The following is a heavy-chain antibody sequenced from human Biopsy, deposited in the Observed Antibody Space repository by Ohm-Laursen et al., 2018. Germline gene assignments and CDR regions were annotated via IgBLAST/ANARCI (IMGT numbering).Heavy chain of an antibody. D-gene: IGHD2-8*01. J-gene: IGHJ6*02. Sequence: SLRLSCAASGFNFRSYSMNWVRQAPGKGLEWVSYINSDASYIYYGFSVRGRFTISRDNAKNSVYLQMNSLRVEDTAVYYCARDDGFYARTSGMDVWGQGTTVTVSS. CDR2: INSDASYI. CDR1: GFNFRSYS. V-gene: IGHV3-21*01. CDR3: ARDDGFYARTSGMDV.